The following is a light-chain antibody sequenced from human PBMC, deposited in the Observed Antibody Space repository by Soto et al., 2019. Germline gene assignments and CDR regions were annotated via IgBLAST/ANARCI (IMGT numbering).Light chain of an antibody. CDR1: QSVSGN. CDR2: GAS. Sequence: EIVMTQSPATLSVSPGERATLSCRASQSVSGNSAWYQQKPGQAPRLLIYGASTGATGIPARFSGSGSGTEFTLTISSLQSEDFAVYYCQQYNNWPRTFGQGTKVEIK. CDR3: QQYNNWPRT. V-gene: IGKV3-15*01. J-gene: IGKJ1*01.